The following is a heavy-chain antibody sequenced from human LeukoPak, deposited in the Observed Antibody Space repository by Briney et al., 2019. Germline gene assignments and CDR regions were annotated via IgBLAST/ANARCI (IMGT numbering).Heavy chain of an antibody. J-gene: IGHJ4*02. CDR2: IKSKTDGGTI. V-gene: IGHV3-15*01. Sequence: GGSLRLSCAASGFTLSNAWMSWVRQAPGKGLEWVGRIKSKTDGGTIDYAAPVKGRFTISKDDSRNTLYLQMNSLETEDTAVYYCTTVANPAYFGYWGQGTLVTVSS. CDR1: GFTLSNAW. CDR3: TTVANPAYFGY. D-gene: IGHD4/OR15-4a*01.